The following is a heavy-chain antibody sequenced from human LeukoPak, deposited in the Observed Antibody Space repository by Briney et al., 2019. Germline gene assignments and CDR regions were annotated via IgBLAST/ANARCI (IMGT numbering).Heavy chain of an antibody. J-gene: IGHJ4*02. CDR1: GDSFSSNSAA. D-gene: IGHD3-10*01. CDR2: TYCRSKWHS. CDR3: ARMVGLVSDF. Sequence: SQTLSLTCAISGDSFSSNSAAWNWIRQSPSRGLEWLGRTYCRSKWHSYYAPSVKSRITINPDTSKNQFSLQLKSVTPEDTAVYYCARMVGLVSDFWGQGTLVTVSS. V-gene: IGHV6-1*01.